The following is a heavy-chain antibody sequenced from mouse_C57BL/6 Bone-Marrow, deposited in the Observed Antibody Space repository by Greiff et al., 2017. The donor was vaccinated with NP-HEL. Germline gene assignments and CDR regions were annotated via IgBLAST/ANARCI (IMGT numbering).Heavy chain of an antibody. CDR3: TRWLLQYFDV. J-gene: IGHJ1*03. V-gene: IGHV1-15*01. Sequence: VQLQQSGAELVRPGASVTLSCKASGYTFTDYEMHWVKQTPVHGLEWIGAIDPETGGTAYNQKFKGKAILTADKSSSTAYMELRSLTSEDSAVYYCTRWLLQYFDVWGTGTTVTVSS. CDR1: GYTFTDYE. D-gene: IGHD2-3*01. CDR2: IDPETGGT.